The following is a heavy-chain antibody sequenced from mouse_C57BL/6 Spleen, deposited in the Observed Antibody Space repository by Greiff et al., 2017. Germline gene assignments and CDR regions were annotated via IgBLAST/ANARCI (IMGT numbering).Heavy chain of an antibody. CDR2: IDPETGGT. D-gene: IGHD1-1*01. V-gene: IGHV1-15*01. CDR3: TSRYYGSSLYAIDY. CDR1: GYTFTDYE. J-gene: IGHJ4*01. Sequence: VQLQQSGAELVRPGASVTLSCKASGYTFTDYEMHWVKQTPVHGLEWIGAIDPETGGTAYNQKFKGKAILTADKSSSTAYMELRSLTSEDSAVYYGTSRYYGSSLYAIDYWGQGTSVTVSS.